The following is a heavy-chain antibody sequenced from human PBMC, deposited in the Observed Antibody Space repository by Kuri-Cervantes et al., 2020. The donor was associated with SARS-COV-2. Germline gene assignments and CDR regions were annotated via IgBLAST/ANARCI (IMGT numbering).Heavy chain of an antibody. D-gene: IGHD2-2*03. CDR1: GDSISSYY. V-gene: IGHV4-4*07. J-gene: IGHJ4*02. Sequence: SETLSLTCTVSGDSISSYYWIWIRQPAGKGLEWIGRIYISGSTNYNPSLESRVTMSIDTSRNQFSLRLSSVTAADTAVYYCAGGYTGWISNWGQGTLVTVSS. CDR2: IYISGST. CDR3: AGGYTGWISN.